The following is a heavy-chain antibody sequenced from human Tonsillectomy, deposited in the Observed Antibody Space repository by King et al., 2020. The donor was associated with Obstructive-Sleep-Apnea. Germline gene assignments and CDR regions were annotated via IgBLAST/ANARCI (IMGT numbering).Heavy chain of an antibody. CDR2: INKDGVEK. Sequence: VQLVESGGGLVQRGGSVRLSCAASGFTFSNYWMSWVRQAPGKGLEWVANINKDGVEKYYVDSVKGRFTISRDNAKYSLYLQMNSLRAEDTAVYYCSRASALVVVADTYYYYGMDVWGQGTTVTVSS. J-gene: IGHJ6*02. V-gene: IGHV3-7*03. CDR3: SRASALVVVADTYYYYGMDV. CDR1: GFTFSNYW. D-gene: IGHD2-15*01.